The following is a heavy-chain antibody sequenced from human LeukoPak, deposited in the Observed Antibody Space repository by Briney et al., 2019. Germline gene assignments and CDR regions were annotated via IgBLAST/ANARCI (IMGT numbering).Heavy chain of an antibody. CDR2: ISGSGSRT. CDR3: AKANLGYYDILTGYPDSYFFDY. Sequence: GGSLRLSCAASGFTFSTYALSWVRQAPGKGLEWVSAISGSGSRTNYADSVKGRFTISRDNSKSTLYLQMNSLRAEDTAVYYCAKANLGYYDILTGYPDSYFFDYWGQGTLVTVSS. J-gene: IGHJ4*02. V-gene: IGHV3-23*01. D-gene: IGHD3-9*01. CDR1: GFTFSTYA.